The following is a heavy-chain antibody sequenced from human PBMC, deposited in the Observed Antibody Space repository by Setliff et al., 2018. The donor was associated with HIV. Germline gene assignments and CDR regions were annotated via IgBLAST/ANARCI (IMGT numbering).Heavy chain of an antibody. CDR3: ARFRRSGYNYVEGTALAY. CDR1: GFTVSDNS. D-gene: IGHD3-22*01. CDR2: ISSSGNTM. V-gene: IGHV3-48*04. J-gene: IGHJ4*02. Sequence: PGGSLRLSCGASGFTVSDNSMNWVRQAPGKGLEWVSCISSSGNTMYYADSVKGRFTISRDNAKNSLYLQVNSLRAEDTAVYYCARFRRSGYNYVEGTALAYWGQGTLVTVSS.